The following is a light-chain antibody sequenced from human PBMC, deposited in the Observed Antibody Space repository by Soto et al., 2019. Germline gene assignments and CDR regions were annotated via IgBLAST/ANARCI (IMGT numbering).Light chain of an antibody. Sequence: QSVLTQPPSVSGAPGQRVTISCTGSSSNSGAGYDVHWYQQLPGAAPKLLIHRNNNRPSGVPDRFSGSKSGASASLAITGLQAEDEADYYCQSYDSSLSSSVFGGGTKLTVL. V-gene: IGLV1-40*01. CDR3: QSYDSSLSSSV. J-gene: IGLJ2*01. CDR1: SSNSGAGYD. CDR2: RNN.